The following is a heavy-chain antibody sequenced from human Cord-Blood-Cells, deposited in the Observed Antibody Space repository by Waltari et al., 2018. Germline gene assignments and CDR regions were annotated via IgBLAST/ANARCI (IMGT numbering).Heavy chain of an antibody. CDR1: GGSISSGDYY. J-gene: IGHJ6*02. CDR3: TRALPRSSSWYWDYYYYGMDV. Sequence: QVQLQESGPGLVKPSQTLSLTCTVSGGSISSGDYYWSWIRPPPGKGLEWIGYIYYSGSTYYNPSLKSRVTISVDTSKNQFSLKLSSVTAADTAVYYCTRALPRSSSWYWDYYYYGMDVWGQGTTVTVSS. CDR2: IYYSGST. D-gene: IGHD6-13*01. V-gene: IGHV4-30-4*08.